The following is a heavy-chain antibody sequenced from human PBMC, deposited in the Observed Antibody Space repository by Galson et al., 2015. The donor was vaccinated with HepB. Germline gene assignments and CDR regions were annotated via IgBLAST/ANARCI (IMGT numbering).Heavy chain of an antibody. Sequence: SLRLSCAASGFTFSSYAMHWVRQAPGKGLEWVAVISYDGSNKYYADSVKGRFTISRDNSKNTLYLQMNSLRAEDTAVYYCFASSPEYYYYGMDVWGQGTTVTVSS. V-gene: IGHV3-30-3*01. CDR2: ISYDGSNK. CDR3: FASSPEYYYYGMDV. CDR1: GFTFSSYA. D-gene: IGHD6-6*01. J-gene: IGHJ6*02.